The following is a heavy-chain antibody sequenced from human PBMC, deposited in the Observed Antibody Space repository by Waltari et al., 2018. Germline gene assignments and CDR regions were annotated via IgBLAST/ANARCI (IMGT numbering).Heavy chain of an antibody. V-gene: IGHV1-69*12. CDR1: GGTFSSYA. J-gene: IGHJ5*02. CDR3: ASCPHRYCSGGSLMFDP. D-gene: IGHD2-15*01. CDR2: IIPIFGTA. Sequence: QVQLVQSGAEVKKPGSSVKVSCKASGGTFSSYAISWVRQAPGQGLEWMGGIIPIFGTANYAQKFQGRVTITADESTSTAYMELSSLRSEDTAVYYCASCPHRYCSGGSLMFDPWGQGTLVTVSS.